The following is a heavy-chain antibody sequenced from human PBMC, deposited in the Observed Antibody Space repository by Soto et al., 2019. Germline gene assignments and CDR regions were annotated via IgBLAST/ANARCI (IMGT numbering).Heavy chain of an antibody. CDR3: ARGSSGSYLIDY. CDR1: GGTFTSCA. D-gene: IGHD1-26*01. J-gene: IGHJ4*02. Sequence: ASVKVSCKASGGTFTSCAMHWVRQAPGQRLEWMGWINAGNGDTNYSQKFQGRVTISRDTSANTVYMGLSSLRSEDTAVYYCARGSSGSYLIDYWGQGTLVTVSS. V-gene: IGHV1-3*01. CDR2: INAGNGDT.